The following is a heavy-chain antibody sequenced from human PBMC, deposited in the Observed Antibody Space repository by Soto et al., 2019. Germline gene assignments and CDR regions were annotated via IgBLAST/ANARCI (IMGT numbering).Heavy chain of an antibody. V-gene: IGHV4-59*08. J-gene: IGHJ5*02. CDR2: IYHSGNT. D-gene: IGHD3-22*01. CDR3: ARHLGYDSSDYYRSWFDP. Sequence: SETLSLTCTVSGASISSYYWSWIRQPPGKGLEWIGYIYHSGNTHYNPSLKRRVTISLYTSKNQFSLNLSSVTAADTAVYYCARHLGYDSSDYYRSWFDPWGQGTLVTVSS. CDR1: GASISSYY.